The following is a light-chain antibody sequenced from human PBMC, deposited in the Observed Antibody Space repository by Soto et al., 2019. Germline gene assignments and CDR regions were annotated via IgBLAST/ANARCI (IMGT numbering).Light chain of an antibody. J-gene: IGLJ1*01. CDR2: EGN. CDR3: CSYATGSTYI. CDR1: SSDVGGYNY. V-gene: IGLV2-23*01. Sequence: QSALTQPRSVSGSPGQSVTISCTGTSSDVGGYNYVSWYQQHPGEAPKLITYEGNQRPSGVSNRFSGSRSGNTASLTISGLQAEDEADYFCCSYATGSTYIFGTGTKLTVL.